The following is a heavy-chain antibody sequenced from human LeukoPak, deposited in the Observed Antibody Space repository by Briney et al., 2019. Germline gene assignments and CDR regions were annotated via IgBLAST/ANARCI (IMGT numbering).Heavy chain of an antibody. V-gene: IGHV1-8*01. J-gene: IGHJ6*02. CDR3: ARDSLPGFGELLPDYYYYGMDV. Sequence: GASVKVSCKASGYTFTSYDINWVRQATGQGLEWMGWMNPNSGNTGYAQKFQGRVTMTRNTSISTAYMELSSLRSEDTAVYYCARDSLPGFGELLPDYYYYGMDVWGQGTTVTVSS. CDR2: MNPNSGNT. CDR1: GYTFTSYD. D-gene: IGHD3-10*01.